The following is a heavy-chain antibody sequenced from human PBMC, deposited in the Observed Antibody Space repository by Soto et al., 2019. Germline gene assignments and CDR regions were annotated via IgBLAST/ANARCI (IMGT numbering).Heavy chain of an antibody. CDR3: ASKYCPSSDCYLFDN. CDR2: IFHRGTP. D-gene: IGHD2-21*02. V-gene: IGHV4-4*02. CDR1: AGSIASNHW. J-gene: IGHJ4*02. Sequence: SETRSLTCSVSAGSIASNHWWSWVRQAAGKGLEVIGEIFHRGTPHRNPSLESRDTLSVDKTKNQFSLMLTSVTVADTAVYYCASKYCPSSDCYLFDNWGQGALVTVSS.